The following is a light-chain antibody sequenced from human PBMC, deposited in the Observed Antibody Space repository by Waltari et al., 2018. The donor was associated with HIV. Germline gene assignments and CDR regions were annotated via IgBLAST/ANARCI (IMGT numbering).Light chain of an antibody. CDR1: SSDSGGFKS. Sequence: QSALTQPASVSGSPGQSITISCTGTSSDSGGFKSVSWYQQLPGTAPKLLIFSNFQRPSGVPDRFSGSKSGTSASLAISGLRSEDEADYYCAAWDASLGGVVFGGGTTLTVL. V-gene: IGLV1-47*02. J-gene: IGLJ2*01. CDR3: AAWDASLGGVV. CDR2: SNF.